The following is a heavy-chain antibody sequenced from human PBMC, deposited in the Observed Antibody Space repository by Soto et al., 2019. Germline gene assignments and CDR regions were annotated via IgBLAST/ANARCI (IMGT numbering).Heavy chain of an antibody. J-gene: IGHJ5*02. CDR1: GFTFSSYG. D-gene: IGHD3-22*01. Sequence: GSLRLSCAASGFTFSSYGMHWVRQAPGKGLEWVAVIWYDGSNKYYADSVKGRFTISRDNSKNTLYLQMNSLRAEDTAVYYCARDRRTYYYDSSGYYLDHWGQGTLVTVSS. CDR3: ARDRRTYYYDSSGYYLDH. CDR2: IWYDGSNK. V-gene: IGHV3-33*01.